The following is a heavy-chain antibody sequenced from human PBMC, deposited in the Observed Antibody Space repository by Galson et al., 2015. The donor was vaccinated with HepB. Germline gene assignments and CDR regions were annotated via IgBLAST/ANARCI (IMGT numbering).Heavy chain of an antibody. D-gene: IGHD3-10*01. CDR1: GYSFSGYY. CDR2: INPSSGGT. CDR3: ARDGKYYGSGSSVVQNYHYFCKDV. V-gene: IGHV1-2*06. Sequence: SVKVSCKASGYSFSGYYLHWVRQAPGQGLEWMGRINPSSGGTKYAQKFQGRVTMARDTSINTAYMELRRLRSDDTAVYYCARDGKYYGSGSSVVQNYHYFCKDVWGQGTTDSGS. J-gene: IGHJ6*01.